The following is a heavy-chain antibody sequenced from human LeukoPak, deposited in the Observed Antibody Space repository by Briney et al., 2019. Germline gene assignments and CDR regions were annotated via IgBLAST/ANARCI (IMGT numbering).Heavy chain of an antibody. CDR3: ARDAVDTANAV. CDR1: GFTFTTFW. V-gene: IGHV3-74*01. Sequence: GGSLRLSCAASGFTFTTFWMHWVRQAPGKGLVWVSHINSDGSITSYADSVKGRFTISRDNAKNTLYLQMNSLRAEDTAVYYCARDAVDTANAVWGQGTTVTVSS. D-gene: IGHD5-18*01. CDR2: INSDGSIT. J-gene: IGHJ6*02.